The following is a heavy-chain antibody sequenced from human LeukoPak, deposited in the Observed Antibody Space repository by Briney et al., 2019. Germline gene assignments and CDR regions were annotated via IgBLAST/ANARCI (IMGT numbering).Heavy chain of an antibody. J-gene: IGHJ6*02. V-gene: IGHV1-46*01. CDR3: ARPPLYSSGWSYGMDV. CDR1: GYTFTSYS. Sequence: ASVKVSCKSSGYTFTSYSMHWLRQAPGQGLEWMGLINRNDDGTRYAQKFQGRVTVTRDTSTSTVYMELSSLRSEDTAVYYCARPPLYSSGWSYGMDVWGQGTTVTVSS. CDR2: INRNDDGT. D-gene: IGHD6-19*01.